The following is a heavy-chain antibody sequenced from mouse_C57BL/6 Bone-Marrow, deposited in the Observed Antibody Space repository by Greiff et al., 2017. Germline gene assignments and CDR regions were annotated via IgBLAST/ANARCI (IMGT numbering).Heavy chain of an antibody. CDR3: ARTGYLAY. CDR1: GFTFSDYG. CDR2: ISSGSSTT. J-gene: IGHJ3*01. Sequence: EVQLVESGGGLVKPGGSLKLSCAASGFTFSDYGMHWVRQTPEQGLEWVAYISSGSSTTNDADTVKGRFTISRDNAKNTLFLQLTSLMSEDTAMYYCARTGYLAYWGQGTLVTVSA. V-gene: IGHV5-17*01. D-gene: IGHD2-14*01.